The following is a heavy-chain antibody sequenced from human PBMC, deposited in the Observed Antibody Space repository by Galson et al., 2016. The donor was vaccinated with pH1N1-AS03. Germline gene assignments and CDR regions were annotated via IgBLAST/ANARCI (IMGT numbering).Heavy chain of an antibody. V-gene: IGHV3-7*01. CDR1: GFRFIDYW. CDR2: IDQDGSEK. CDR3: TSGMVELDY. J-gene: IGHJ4*02. D-gene: IGHD3-10*01. Sequence: SLRLSCAASGFRFIDYWMTWVRQAPGKGLEWVANIDQDGSEKYYMDSVEGRFTISRDNAKNSLSLQMNSRRSEDTAVYYCTSGMVELDYWGQGTLVTVSS.